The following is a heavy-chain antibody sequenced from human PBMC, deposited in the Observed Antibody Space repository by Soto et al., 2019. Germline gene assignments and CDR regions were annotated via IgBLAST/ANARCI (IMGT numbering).Heavy chain of an antibody. Sequence: QVQLVQSGAEVKKPGSSVKVSCKASGGTFSSYAISWVRQAPGQGLEWMGGIIPIFGTANYAQKFQGRVTITAAESTRTAYMELSSLRSEDTAVYYCARGRATVTKSGGYYYYGMDVLGQGTTVTVSS. V-gene: IGHV1-69*01. D-gene: IGHD4-4*01. CDR2: IIPIFGTA. J-gene: IGHJ6*02. CDR1: GGTFSSYA. CDR3: ARGRATVTKSGGYYYYGMDV.